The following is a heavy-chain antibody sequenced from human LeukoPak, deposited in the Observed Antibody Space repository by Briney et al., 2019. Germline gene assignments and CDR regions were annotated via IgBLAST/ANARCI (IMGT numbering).Heavy chain of an antibody. CDR2: IYHSGST. CDR1: GGSISSGGYY. V-gene: IGHV4-30-2*01. Sequence: PSETLSLTCTVSGGSISSGGYYWSWIRQPPGKGLEWIGYIYHSGSTYYNPSLKSRVTISVDRSKNQFSLKLSSVTAADTAVYYCARMCCGYYDSSGPRPYYFDYWGQGTLVTVSS. CDR3: ARMCCGYYDSSGPRPYYFDY. J-gene: IGHJ4*02. D-gene: IGHD3-22*01.